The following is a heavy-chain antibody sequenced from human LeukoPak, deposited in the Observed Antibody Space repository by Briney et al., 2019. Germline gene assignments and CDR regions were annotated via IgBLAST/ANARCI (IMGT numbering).Heavy chain of an antibody. D-gene: IGHD3-3*01. V-gene: IGHV4-38-2*02. CDR1: GYSISNGYY. Sequence: PSETLSLTCTVSGYSISNGYYWGWMRQPPGKGLEWIGSIYHSGRTHYNPSLKSRVIISVGTSKNYFSLKLSSVTAADTAMYYCARDETYSDVWSGSAGGGKGNYLDYWGQGILVTVSS. CDR2: IYHSGRT. CDR3: ARDETYSDVWSGSAGGGKGNYLDY. J-gene: IGHJ4*02.